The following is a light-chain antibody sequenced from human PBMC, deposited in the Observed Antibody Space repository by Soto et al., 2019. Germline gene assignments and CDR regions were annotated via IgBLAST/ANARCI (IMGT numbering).Light chain of an antibody. V-gene: IGLV2-14*03. CDR3: SSARRDNTWV. CDR1: SSDIGASTF. CDR2: EVS. J-gene: IGLJ3*02. Sequence: QSALTQPASVSESPGQSITISCTGTSSDIGASTFVSWYQQHPGKAPKLLIYEVSNRPSGISNRFSGSKSANTASLTISGLQAEDEADYYCSSARRDNTWVFGGGTKFTVL.